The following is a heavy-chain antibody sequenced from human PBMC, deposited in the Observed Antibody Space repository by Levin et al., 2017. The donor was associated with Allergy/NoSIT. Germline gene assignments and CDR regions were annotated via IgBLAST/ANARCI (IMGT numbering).Heavy chain of an antibody. CDR3: AHRLGHYYDSSGYSKEYYFDY. CDR1: GFSLSTSGVG. D-gene: IGHD3-22*01. V-gene: IGHV2-5*02. Sequence: SGPTLVKPTQTLTLTCTFSGFSLSTSGVGVGWIRQPPGKALEWLALIYWDDDKRYSPSLKSRLTITKDTSKNQVVLTMTNMDPVDTATYYCAHRLGHYYDSSGYSKEYYFDYWGQGTLVTVSS. CDR2: IYWDDDK. J-gene: IGHJ4*02.